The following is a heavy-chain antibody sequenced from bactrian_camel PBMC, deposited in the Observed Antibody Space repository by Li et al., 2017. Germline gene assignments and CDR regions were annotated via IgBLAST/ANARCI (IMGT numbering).Heavy chain of an antibody. V-gene: IGHV3S42*01. CDR2: IDSDGST. CDR1: GYTYSTYC. D-gene: IGHD2*01. CDR3: AADVCPPVWWLLVGPEEYTN. J-gene: IGHJ4*01. Sequence: DVQLVESGGGSVQAGGSLRLSCAVSGYTYSTYCMGWFRQAPGEEREGLAAIDSDGSTSYTDSVKGRFTISQDNEKKTLYLQMNSLKPEDTGMYYCAADVCPPVWWLLVGPEEYTNWGQGTQVTVS.